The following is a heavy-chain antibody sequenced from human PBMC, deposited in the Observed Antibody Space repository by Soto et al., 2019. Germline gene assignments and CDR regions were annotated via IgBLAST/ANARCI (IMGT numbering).Heavy chain of an antibody. V-gene: IGHV3-74*01. D-gene: IGHD3-3*01. J-gene: IGHJ4*02. CDR1: GFTFSSYW. CDR3: ASGMGFMDWSSSPFVY. CDR2: INSDGSST. Sequence: GGSLRLSCAASGFTFSSYWMHWVRQAPGKGLVWVSRINSDGSSTSYADSVKGRFTISRDNAKNTLYLQMNSLRAEDTAVYYCASGMGFMDWSSSPFVYWGQGTLFTVSS.